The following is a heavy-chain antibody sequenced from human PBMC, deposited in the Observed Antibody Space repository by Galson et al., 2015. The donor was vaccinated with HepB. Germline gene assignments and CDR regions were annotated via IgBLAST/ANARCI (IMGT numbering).Heavy chain of an antibody. V-gene: IGHV3-49*03. Sequence: SLRLSCAASGFTFGDYAMNWFRQAPGEGLEWIGFIRSKAYGGTTEYAASLKGRFTISRDNSKNTLYLQMNSLRAEDTAVYYCAKRGGSYGLDYWGQGTLVTVSS. CDR1: GFTFGDYA. CDR3: AKRGGSYGLDY. J-gene: IGHJ4*02. CDR2: IRSKAYGGTT. D-gene: IGHD1-26*01.